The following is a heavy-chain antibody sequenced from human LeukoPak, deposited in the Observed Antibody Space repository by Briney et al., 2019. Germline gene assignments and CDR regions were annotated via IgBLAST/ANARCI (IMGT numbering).Heavy chain of an antibody. V-gene: IGHV3-30*01. CDR1: GFTFSSYA. Sequence: GGSLRLSCAASGFTFSSYAMHWVRQAPGKGLEWVAVISYDGSNKYYADSVKGRFTISRDNSKNTLYLQMNSLRAEDTAVYYCARRDSSSRRYYYYYMDVWGKGTTVTVSS. CDR2: ISYDGSNK. CDR3: ARRDSSSRRYYYYYMDV. J-gene: IGHJ6*03. D-gene: IGHD6-13*01.